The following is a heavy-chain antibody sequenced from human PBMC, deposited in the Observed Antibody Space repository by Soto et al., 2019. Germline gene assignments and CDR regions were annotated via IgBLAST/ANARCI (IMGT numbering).Heavy chain of an antibody. V-gene: IGHV4-59*01. J-gene: IGHJ2*01. Sequence: SETLSLTCTVSGGSISSYYWSWIRQPPGKGLEWIGYIYYSGSTNYNPSLKSRVTISVDTSKNQFSLKLSSVTAADTAVYYCARGSVVQYWYFDLWGRGTLVTVSS. D-gene: IGHD2-15*01. CDR2: IYYSGST. CDR3: ARGSVVQYWYFDL. CDR1: GGSISSYY.